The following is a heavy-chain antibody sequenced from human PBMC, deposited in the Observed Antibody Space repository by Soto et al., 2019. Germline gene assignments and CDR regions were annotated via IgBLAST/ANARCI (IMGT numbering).Heavy chain of an antibody. Sequence: SETLSVTCTVSGGSISSYYWSWIRQPPGKGLEWIGYIYYSGSTNYNPSLKSRVTISVDTSKNQFSLKLSSVTAADTAVYYCARVGSYYDILTGYYDFDSWGQGTLVTVSS. CDR1: GGSISSYY. CDR3: ARVGSYYDILTGYYDFDS. D-gene: IGHD3-9*01. V-gene: IGHV4-59*01. CDR2: IYYSGST. J-gene: IGHJ4*02.